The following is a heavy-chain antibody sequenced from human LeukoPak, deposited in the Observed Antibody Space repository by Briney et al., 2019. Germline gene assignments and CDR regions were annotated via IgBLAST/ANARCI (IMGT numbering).Heavy chain of an antibody. CDR1: GASIRSHY. D-gene: IGHD3-10*01. V-gene: IGHV4-59*11. CDR2: TRYSESS. Sequence: PSETLSLTCSVSGASIRSHYWSWIRQPPGKGPEWIGYTRYSESSNYNPSLKSRVTISVDTSKNQLSLKLTSVTAADTAVYYCARDRGRWPHYAFDIWGHGTMVTVSS. CDR3: ARDRGRWPHYAFDI. J-gene: IGHJ3*02.